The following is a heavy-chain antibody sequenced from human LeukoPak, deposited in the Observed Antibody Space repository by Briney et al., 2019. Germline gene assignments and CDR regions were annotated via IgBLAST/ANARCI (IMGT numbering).Heavy chain of an antibody. Sequence: GASVKVSCKASGYTFTGYYMHWVRQAPGQGLEWMGWINPNSGGTNYAQKFQGRVTMARDTSISTAYMELSRLRSDDTAVYYCAYHVDTAIVVFDYWGQGTLVTVSS. CDR1: GYTFTGYY. CDR2: INPNSGGT. CDR3: AYHVDTAIVVFDY. J-gene: IGHJ4*02. V-gene: IGHV1-2*02. D-gene: IGHD5-18*01.